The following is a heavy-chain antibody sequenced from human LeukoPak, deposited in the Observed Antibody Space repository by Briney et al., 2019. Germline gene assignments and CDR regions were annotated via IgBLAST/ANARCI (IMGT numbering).Heavy chain of an antibody. Sequence: PSETLSLTCAVYGGSFSGYYWSWIRQPPGKGLEWIGSIYHSGSTYYNPSLKSRVTISVDTSKNQFSLKLSSVTAADTAVYYCARVRIGSYFDYWGQGTLVTVSS. V-gene: IGHV4-34*01. CDR2: IYHSGST. J-gene: IGHJ4*02. CDR1: GGSFSGYY. CDR3: ARVRIGSYFDY. D-gene: IGHD2-15*01.